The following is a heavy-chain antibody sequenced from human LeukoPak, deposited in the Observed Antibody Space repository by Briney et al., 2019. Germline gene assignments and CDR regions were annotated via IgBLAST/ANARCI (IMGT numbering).Heavy chain of an antibody. CDR3: ARGNEPRGI. V-gene: IGHV4-34*01. CDR2: INHSGST. Sequence: SETLSLTCAVYGGSFSGYYWSWIRPPPGKGLEWIGEINHSGSTNYNPSLKSRVTISVDTSKNQFSLKLSSVTAADTAVYYCARGNEPRGIWGQGTMVTVSS. J-gene: IGHJ3*02. D-gene: IGHD3-10*01. CDR1: GGSFSGYY.